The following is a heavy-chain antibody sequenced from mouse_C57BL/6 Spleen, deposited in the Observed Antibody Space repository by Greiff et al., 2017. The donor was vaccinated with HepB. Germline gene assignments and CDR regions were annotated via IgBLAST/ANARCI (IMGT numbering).Heavy chain of an antibody. CDR2: IYWDDDK. V-gene: IGHV8-12*01. D-gene: IGHD1-1*01. J-gene: IGHJ1*03. CDR3: ARRGTTVVAPYFDV. Sequence: QVTLKESGPGILQSSQTLSLTCSFSGFSLSTSGMGVSWIRQPSGKGLEWLAHIYWDDDKRYNPSLKSRLTISKDTSRNQVFLKITSVDTADTATYYCARRGTTVVAPYFDVWGTGTTVTVSS. CDR1: GFSLSTSGMG.